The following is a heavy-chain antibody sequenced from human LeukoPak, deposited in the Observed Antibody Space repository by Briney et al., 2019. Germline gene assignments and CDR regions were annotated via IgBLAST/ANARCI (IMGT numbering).Heavy chain of an antibody. CDR1: GGSFSGYY. V-gene: IGHV4-34*01. CDR3: ARLTPYYDFWSGYYHDAFDI. J-gene: IGHJ3*02. Sequence: SETLSLTCAVYGGSFSGYYWSWIRQPPGKGLEWIGEINHSGSTNYSPSLKSRVTISVDTSKNQFSLKLSSVTAADTAVYYCARLTPYYDFWSGYYHDAFDIWGQGTMVTVSS. D-gene: IGHD3-3*01. CDR2: INHSGST.